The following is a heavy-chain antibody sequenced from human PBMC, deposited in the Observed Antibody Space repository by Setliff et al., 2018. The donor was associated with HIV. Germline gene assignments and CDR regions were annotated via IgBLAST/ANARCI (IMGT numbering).Heavy chain of an antibody. Sequence: SETLSLTCTVSGGSISRHYWSWIRQSPGKGLEWIGYMNDSGSAKYSPSLKSRVTISVDTSKNQFSLKLSSVTAADTAVYYCARDLDNWSGYLLYGLDVWGQGIAVTVSS. CDR3: ARDLDNWSGYLLYGLDV. CDR1: GGSISRHY. CDR2: MNDSGSA. D-gene: IGHD3-3*01. V-gene: IGHV4-59*11. J-gene: IGHJ6*02.